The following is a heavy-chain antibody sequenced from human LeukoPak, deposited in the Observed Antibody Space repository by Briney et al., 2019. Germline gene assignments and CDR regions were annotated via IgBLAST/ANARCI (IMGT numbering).Heavy chain of an antibody. Sequence: SETLSLTCTVSGGSISSYYWSWIRQPPGKGLEWIGYIYYTGSTNYNPSLKSQVTISLDKSKNQFSLKLISVTAADTAVYYCARDRPGGSSLDYWGQGTLVTVSS. CDR3: ARDRPGGSSLDY. D-gene: IGHD3-16*01. CDR1: GGSISSYY. J-gene: IGHJ4*02. CDR2: IYYTGST. V-gene: IGHV4-59*01.